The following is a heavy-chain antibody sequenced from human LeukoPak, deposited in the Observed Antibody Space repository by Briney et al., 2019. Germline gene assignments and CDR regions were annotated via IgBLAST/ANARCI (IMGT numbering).Heavy chain of an antibody. V-gene: IGHV4-34*01. CDR1: GGSFSGYY. J-gene: IGHJ3*02. Sequence: SETLSLTCAVYGGSFSGYYWSWIRQPPGEGLEWIGEINHSGSTNYNPSLKSRVTISVDTSKNQFSLKLSSVTAADTAVYYCARRYPGAFDIWGQGTMVTVSS. D-gene: IGHD1-1*01. CDR2: INHSGST. CDR3: ARRYPGAFDI.